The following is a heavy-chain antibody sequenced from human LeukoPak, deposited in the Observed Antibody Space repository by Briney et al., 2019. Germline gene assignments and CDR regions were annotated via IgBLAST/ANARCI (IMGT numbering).Heavy chain of an antibody. J-gene: IGHJ4*02. CDR1: VHTFTSYD. Sequence: GASVKVSCKASVHTFTSYDINCVRQATGQGLEWMGYMNPNSGNTGYAQKFQGRVTITTNTSTSTAYMELSSLRSDDTAVYYCAREGSDYWRQGTLVTVSS. CDR3: AREGSDY. CDR2: MNPNSGNT. V-gene: IGHV1-8*03.